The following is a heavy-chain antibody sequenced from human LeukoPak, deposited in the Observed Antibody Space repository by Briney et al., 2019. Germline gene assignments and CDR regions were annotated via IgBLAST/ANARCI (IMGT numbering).Heavy chain of an antibody. CDR2: IKQDGSEK. V-gene: IGHV3-7*03. J-gene: IGHJ3*02. CDR1: GFIFSSYW. CDR3: ARGPPGPGAFDI. Sequence: GGSLRLSCAASGFIFSSYWMSWVRQAPGKGLEWVANIKQDGSEKYYVDPVKGRFTISRDNAKNSLYLQMNSLRAEDTAVYYCARGPPGPGAFDIWGQGTMVTVSS.